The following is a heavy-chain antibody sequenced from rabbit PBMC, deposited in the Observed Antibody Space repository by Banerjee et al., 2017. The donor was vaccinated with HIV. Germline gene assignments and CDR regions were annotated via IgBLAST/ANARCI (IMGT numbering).Heavy chain of an antibody. D-gene: IGHD8-1*01. Sequence: QLLESGGGLVKPEGSLKLSCKASGFTLSSYYMNWVRQAPGKGLEWIGYIDPVFGITYYANWVNGRFSISRENAQNTVFLQMTSLTAADTATYFCARDGAGGSYFALWGPGTLVTVS. CDR1: GFTLSSYY. CDR2: IDPVFGIT. V-gene: IGHV1S7*01. J-gene: IGHJ4*01. CDR3: ARDGAGGSYFAL.